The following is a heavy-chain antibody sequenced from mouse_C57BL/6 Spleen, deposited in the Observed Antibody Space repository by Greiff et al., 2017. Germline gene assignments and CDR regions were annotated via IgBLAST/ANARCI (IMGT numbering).Heavy chain of an antibody. J-gene: IGHJ2*01. Sequence: DVMLVESGGDLVKPGGSLKLSCAASGFTFSSYGMSWVRQTPDKRLEWVATISSGGSYTYYPDSVKGRFTISRDNAKNTLYLQMSSLKSEDTAMYYCARLDYGSRYFDYWGQGTTLTVSS. CDR3: ARLDYGSRYFDY. CDR1: GFTFSSYG. V-gene: IGHV5-6*02. CDR2: ISSGGSYT. D-gene: IGHD1-1*01.